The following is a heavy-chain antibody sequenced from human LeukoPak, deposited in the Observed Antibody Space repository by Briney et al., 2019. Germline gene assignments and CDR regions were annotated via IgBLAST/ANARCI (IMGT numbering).Heavy chain of an antibody. D-gene: IGHD1-26*01. V-gene: IGHV3-23*01. CDR1: GFTFDSFA. CDR3: AGGSYYLYLLRY. CDR2: ITDGGITT. Sequence: GGSLRLSCAASGFTFDSFAMSWVRQAPGKGLEWVSTITDGGITTYYADSVKGRFTISRDNYKNTLYLQVNSLTAEDTAVYYCAGGSYYLYLLRYWGQGTLVTVSS. J-gene: IGHJ4*02.